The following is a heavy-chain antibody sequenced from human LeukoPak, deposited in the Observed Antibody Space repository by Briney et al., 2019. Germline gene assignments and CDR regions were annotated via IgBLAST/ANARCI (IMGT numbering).Heavy chain of an antibody. CDR2: IKQDGSEK. CDR3: ATHRGYSYGTAEDFDY. V-gene: IGHV3-7*01. Sequence: GGSLRLSCAASGFTFSHYWMSWGRQAPGKGLEWVANIKQDGSEKYYVDSVKGRFTISRDNAKNSLYLQMNSLRAEDTALYYCATHRGYSYGTAEDFDYWGQGTLVTVSS. J-gene: IGHJ4*02. CDR1: GFTFSHYW. D-gene: IGHD5-18*01.